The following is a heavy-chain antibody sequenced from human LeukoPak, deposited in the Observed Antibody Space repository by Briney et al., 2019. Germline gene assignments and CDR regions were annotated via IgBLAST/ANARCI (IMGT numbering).Heavy chain of an antibody. CDR3: TRRSIAPTTTEDY. CDR1: GFNFSASA. D-gene: IGHD1-7*01. V-gene: IGHV3-73*01. CDR2: IRSKTHSYAT. J-gene: IGHJ4*02. Sequence: SGGSLRLSCAASGFNFSASAIHWVRQASGKGLEWVGRIRSKTHSYATTYAATVTGRFTISRDDSKNTAYLQVGSLTTEDTAMYYCTRRSIAPTTTEDYWGQGTLVTVSS.